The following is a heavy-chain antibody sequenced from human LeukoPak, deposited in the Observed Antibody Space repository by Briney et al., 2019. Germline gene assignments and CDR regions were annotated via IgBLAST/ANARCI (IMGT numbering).Heavy chain of an antibody. CDR2: INHSGAT. CDR1: GGSFSGYS. J-gene: IGHJ4*02. CDR3: ARGRGGNYAGSLDS. Sequence: SETLSLTCAVYGGSFSGYSWSWVRQPPGEGLECIGEINHSGATNYNPSLKSRVTISVDTSKNQFSLKLRSVTAADTAVYYCARGRGGNYAGSLDSWGQGTLVTVSS. D-gene: IGHD4-23*01. V-gene: IGHV4-34*01.